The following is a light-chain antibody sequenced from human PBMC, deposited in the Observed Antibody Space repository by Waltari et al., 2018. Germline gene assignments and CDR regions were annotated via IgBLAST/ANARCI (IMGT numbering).Light chain of an antibody. J-gene: IGKJ2*01. CDR3: QQYGSSVMYT. CDR2: GAS. CDR1: QRLIKRY. V-gene: IGKV3-20*01. Sequence: EVVLPQSPGTLSLSQGERATLSCRASQRLIKRYVAWYHQKPGQAPTLLIYGASNRAAGIPDRFSGSGSETDFTLTISRLEPEDFGVYYCQQYGSSVMYTFGQGTRLEIK.